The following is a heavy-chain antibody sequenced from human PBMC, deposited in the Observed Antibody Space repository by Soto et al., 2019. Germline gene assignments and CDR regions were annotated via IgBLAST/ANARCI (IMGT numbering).Heavy chain of an antibody. Sequence: QITLKESGPTLVKPTQTLTLTCTFSGFSLSPSGVGVGWIRQPPGKALEWLGIIFWDDDKRYRPSLRSRLTITXXNXKXXLGLTMANMDPWDTATYYCAHLPWKQLWPRAPLVNGGQGTPGTVSS. V-gene: IGHV2-5*02. J-gene: IGHJ4*02. CDR3: AHLPWKQLWPRAPLVN. D-gene: IGHD5-18*01. CDR1: GFSLSPSGVG. CDR2: IFWDDDK.